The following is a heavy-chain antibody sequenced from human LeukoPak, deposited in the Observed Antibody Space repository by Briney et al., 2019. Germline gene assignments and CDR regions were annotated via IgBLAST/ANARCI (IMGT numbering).Heavy chain of an antibody. V-gene: IGHV4-39*01. D-gene: IGHD5-24*01. CDR1: GGSIRSRSGY. CDR3: ARHGYNPFDFDY. J-gene: IGHJ4*02. CDR2: TSYSGST. Sequence: SETLSLTCSVSGGSIRSRSGYWGWIRQPPGKGLEWIGSTSYSGSTYYNPSLKSRVIISVDTSTNQFSLRLGSVTAGDTAVYYCARHGYNPFDFDYWGQGSLVTVSS.